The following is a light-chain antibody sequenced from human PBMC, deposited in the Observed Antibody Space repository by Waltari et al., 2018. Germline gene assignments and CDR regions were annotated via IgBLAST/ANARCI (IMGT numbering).Light chain of an antibody. CDR2: EVS. CDR3: SSYAGEASVV. J-gene: IGLJ2*01. Sequence: QSALTQPASMSASPGQSITVSCTGTGRDVGNYNLVSWYQQHPGKAPKLLISEVSQRPSGVSNRFSGSKSGNTASLTISGLQAEDEGDYFCSSYAGEASVVFGGGTKLTVL. V-gene: IGLV2-23*02. CDR1: GRDVGNYNL.